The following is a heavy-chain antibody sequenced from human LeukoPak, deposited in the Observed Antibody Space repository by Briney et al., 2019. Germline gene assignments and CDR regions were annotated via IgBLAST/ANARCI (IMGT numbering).Heavy chain of an antibody. CDR2: IWSDATNQ. V-gene: IGHV3-33*06. CDR1: GFTFSHFA. CDR3: AKDAQRGFDYSNSLEH. D-gene: IGHD4-11*01. J-gene: IGHJ5*02. Sequence: GTSLRLSCEASGFTFSHFAMHWVRQAPGKGLEWVAVIWSDATNQYYADSVKGRFTISRDDFRKTVSLQMDGLRVEDTAVSYRAKDAQRGFDYSNSLEHWGQGSLVTVSS.